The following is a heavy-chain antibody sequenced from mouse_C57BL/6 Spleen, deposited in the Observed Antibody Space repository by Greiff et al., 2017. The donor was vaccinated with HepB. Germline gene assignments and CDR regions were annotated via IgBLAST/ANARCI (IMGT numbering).Heavy chain of an antibody. CDR3: AGPITTVEGGLDY. V-gene: IGHV14-2*01. Sequence: EVKLVESGAELVKPGASVKLSCTASGFNIKDYYMHWVKQRTEQGLEWIGRIDPEDGETKYAPKFQGKATITADTSSNTAYLQLSSLTSEDTAVYYCAGPITTVEGGLDYWGQGTSVTVSS. CDR1: GFNIKDYY. D-gene: IGHD1-1*01. J-gene: IGHJ4*01. CDR2: IDPEDGET.